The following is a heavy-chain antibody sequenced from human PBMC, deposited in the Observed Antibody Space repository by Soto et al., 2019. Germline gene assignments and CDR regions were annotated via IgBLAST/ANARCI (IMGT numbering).Heavy chain of an antibody. CDR2: ISAYNGNT. CDR3: ARDLMVRGGRSTSLYYYYRMYV. D-gene: IGHD3-10*01. J-gene: IGHJ6*02. Sequence: ASVKVSCKASGYTFTSYGISWVRQAPGQGLEWMGWISAYNGNTNYAQKLQGRVTMTTDTSTSTAYMELRSLRSDDTAVYYCARDLMVRGGRSTSLYYYYRMYVCGQGTPVAGSS. V-gene: IGHV1-18*04. CDR1: GYTFTSYG.